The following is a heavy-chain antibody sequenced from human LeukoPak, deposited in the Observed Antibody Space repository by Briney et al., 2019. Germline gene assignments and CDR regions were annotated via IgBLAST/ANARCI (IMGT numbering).Heavy chain of an antibody. CDR3: AKDTPMGDYSNYYFDY. CDR1: GFTFSSYA. D-gene: IGHD4-11*01. J-gene: IGHJ4*02. Sequence: QSGGSLRLSCAASGFTFSSYAMSWVRQAPGKGLEWVSAISGSGGSTYYADSVKGRFTISRDNSKNTLYLQMNSLRAEDTAVYYCAKDTPMGDYSNYYFDYWGQGTLVTVSS. CDR2: ISGSGGST. V-gene: IGHV3-23*01.